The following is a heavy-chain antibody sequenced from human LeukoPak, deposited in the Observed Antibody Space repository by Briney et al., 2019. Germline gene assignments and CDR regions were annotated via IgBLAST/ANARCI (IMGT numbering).Heavy chain of an antibody. CDR3: ARESSRAVAGTAAFDY. CDR2: ISYDGSNK. CDR1: GFTFSSYA. Sequence: GGSLGLSCAASGFTFSSYAMHWVRQAPGKGLEWVAVISYDGSNKYYADSVKGRFTISRDNSKNTLYLQMNSLRAEDTAVYYCARESSRAVAGTAAFDYWGQGTLVTVSS. J-gene: IGHJ4*02. V-gene: IGHV3-30*04. D-gene: IGHD6-19*01.